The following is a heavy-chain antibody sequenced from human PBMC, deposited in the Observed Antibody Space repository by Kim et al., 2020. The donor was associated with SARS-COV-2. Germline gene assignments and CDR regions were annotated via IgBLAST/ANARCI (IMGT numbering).Heavy chain of an antibody. V-gene: IGHV3-30*18. CDR3: AKSFSGSYFGYDY. Sequence: GGSLRLSCAASGFTFNTYGMHWVRQAPGKGLEWVAVISYDGSNKYYADSVKGRFTISRDNSKNTQYLQMNSLRIEDTAVYYCAKSFSGSYFGYDYWGQGTLLTLSS. J-gene: IGHJ4*02. D-gene: IGHD1-26*01. CDR2: ISYDGSNK. CDR1: GFTFNTYG.